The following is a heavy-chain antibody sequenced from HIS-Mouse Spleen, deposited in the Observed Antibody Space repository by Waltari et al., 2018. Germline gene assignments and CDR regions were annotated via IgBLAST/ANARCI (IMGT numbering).Heavy chain of an antibody. J-gene: IGHJ4*02. CDR2: SYYSGST. CDR3: ARRRGWFDY. V-gene: IGHV4-39*01. Sequence: QLQLQESGPGLVKPSETLSLTCTVSGGSISSSSYYWGGIRQPPGKGLEWIGSSYYSGSTYSNPSLRSRVTIAVDTSKTQFSLKLSSVTAADTAVYYCARRRGWFDYWGQGTLVTVSS. D-gene: IGHD6-19*01. CDR1: GGSISSSSYY.